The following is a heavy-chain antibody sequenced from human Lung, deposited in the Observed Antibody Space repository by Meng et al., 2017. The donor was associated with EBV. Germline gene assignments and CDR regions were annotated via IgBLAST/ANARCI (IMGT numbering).Heavy chain of an antibody. D-gene: IGHD3-22*01. J-gene: IGHJ4*02. Sequence: QVQLVQSGAEVKKPXASVKVSCKASGYTLTSYAMHWVRQAPGQRLEWMGWINAGNGNTKYSQRFQGRVTITRDTSASTAYMELSSLRSEDTTVYYCARAGYDSSGYYPQPFDYWGQGTLVTVSS. CDR3: ARAGYDSSGYYPQPFDY. CDR2: INAGNGNT. V-gene: IGHV1-3*01. CDR1: GYTLTSYA.